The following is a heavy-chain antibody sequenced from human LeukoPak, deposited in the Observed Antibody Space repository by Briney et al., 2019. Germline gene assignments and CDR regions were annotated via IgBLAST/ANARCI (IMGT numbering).Heavy chain of an antibody. CDR2: FNHSGST. Sequence: SETLSLTCAIYVGPFSGYYWTWIPQPPGKGLEWIGAFNHSGSTNYSPSLKSRVTISEDTSKNQFSLKLSSVTAADTAVYYCATRVTMGSYSSGWYWFDPWGQGTLVTVSS. CDR3: ATRVTMGSYSSGWYWFDP. J-gene: IGHJ5*02. V-gene: IGHV4-34*01. D-gene: IGHD6-19*01. CDR1: VGPFSGYY.